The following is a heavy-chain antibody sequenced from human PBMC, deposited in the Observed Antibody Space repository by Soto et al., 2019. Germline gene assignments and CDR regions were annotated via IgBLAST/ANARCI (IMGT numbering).Heavy chain of an antibody. Sequence: SETLSHTCTVSGGSISSGNYYWSWIRQPPGKGLEWIGFISYSGTTHYSASLRSRVSISVDTSKNQFSLDLSSVTAADTAVYYCARIYYDSVFDYWGQGTLVTVSS. D-gene: IGHD3-22*01. CDR3: ARIYYDSVFDY. CDR2: ISYSGTT. V-gene: IGHV4-30-4*01. CDR1: GGSISSGNYY. J-gene: IGHJ4*02.